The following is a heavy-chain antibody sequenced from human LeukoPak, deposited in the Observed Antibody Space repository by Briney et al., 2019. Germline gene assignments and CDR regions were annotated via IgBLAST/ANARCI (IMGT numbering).Heavy chain of an antibody. Sequence: PSETLSLTCTVSGGSVSDYYWSWIRQSPGKGLEWIGYIYYTGTSYNPSLKSRVTISADTSKNQFSLNLSSVTAADTAVYYCARGAERWMVDYWGQGTLVTVSS. V-gene: IGHV4-59*02. CDR3: ARGAERWMVDY. CDR2: IYYTGT. CDR1: GGSVSDYY. D-gene: IGHD1-1*01. J-gene: IGHJ4*02.